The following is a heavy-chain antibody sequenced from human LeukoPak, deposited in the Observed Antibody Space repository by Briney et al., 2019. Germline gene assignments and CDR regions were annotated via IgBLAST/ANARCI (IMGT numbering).Heavy chain of an antibody. CDR2: IIPIFGTA. Sequence: GASVKVSCKASGGTFSSYAISWVRQAPGQGLEWMGGIIPIFGTANYAQKFQGRVTITADKSTSTAYMELSSLRSEDTAVYYCARDRTDYDSSGPTDAFDIWGQGTMVTVSA. J-gene: IGHJ3*02. CDR3: ARDRTDYDSSGPTDAFDI. V-gene: IGHV1-69*06. D-gene: IGHD3-22*01. CDR1: GGTFSSYA.